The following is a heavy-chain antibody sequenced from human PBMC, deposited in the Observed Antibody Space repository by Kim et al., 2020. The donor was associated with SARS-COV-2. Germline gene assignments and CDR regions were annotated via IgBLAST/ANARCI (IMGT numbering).Heavy chain of an antibody. CDR1: GFMFSNSG. J-gene: IGHJ6*02. Sequence: GGSLRLSCGGSGFMFSNSGMNWVRQAPGKGLEWLSYISSSTSHIYYANSVRARFTISRDNAKNSVYLQMNSLRDEDTAVYYCARDDGAYARFRGMDVWG. V-gene: IGHV3-48*02. D-gene: IGHD4-17*01. CDR3: ARDDGAYARFRGMDV. CDR2: ISSSTSHI.